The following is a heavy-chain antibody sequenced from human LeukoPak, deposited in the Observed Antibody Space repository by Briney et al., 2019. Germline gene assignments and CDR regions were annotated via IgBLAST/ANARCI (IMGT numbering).Heavy chain of an antibody. D-gene: IGHD1-26*01. V-gene: IGHV3-23*01. CDR3: AATLNGNLDY. J-gene: IGHJ4*02. CDR1: GFTFSSYA. CDR2: ISGSGGST. Sequence: GGSLRLSCAASGFTFSSYAMSWARQAPGKGLEWASAISGSGGSTYYADSVKGRLTISRDNSKNTLYLQMNSLRAEDTAVYYCAATLNGNLDYWGQGTLVTVSS.